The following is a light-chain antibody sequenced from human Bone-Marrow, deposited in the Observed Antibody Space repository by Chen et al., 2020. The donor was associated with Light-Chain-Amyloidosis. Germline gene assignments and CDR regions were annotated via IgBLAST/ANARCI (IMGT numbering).Light chain of an antibody. Sequence: EVVLTQSRVTLTLSPGETVTLSCRASQTIRGNSVAWYQVRPGQAPRLLVPGSSSRATGIPDRFSGSGSWTDFTLAISRLEPEDFAVYYCQQYGGSSVTFGQGTKLEI. V-gene: IGKV3-20*01. CDR2: GSS. CDR1: QTIRGNS. CDR3: QQYGGSSVT. J-gene: IGKJ2*01.